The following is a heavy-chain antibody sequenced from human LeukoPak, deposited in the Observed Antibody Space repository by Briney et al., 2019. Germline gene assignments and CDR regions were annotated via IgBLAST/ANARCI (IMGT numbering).Heavy chain of an antibody. J-gene: IGHJ5*02. Sequence: ASVKVSCKASGYTFTSYGISWVRQAPGQGLEWMGWISAYNGNTNYAQKLQGRVTMTTDTSTITTYMELKSLRSYDTAVYYCARVESPSGYGYNWFDPWGQGTLVTVSS. CDR3: ARVESPSGYGYNWFDP. D-gene: IGHD5-12*01. CDR1: GYTFTSYG. CDR2: ISAYNGNT. V-gene: IGHV1-18*01.